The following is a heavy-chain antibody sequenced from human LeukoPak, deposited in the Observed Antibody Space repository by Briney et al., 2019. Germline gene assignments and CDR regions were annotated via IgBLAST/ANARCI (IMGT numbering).Heavy chain of an antibody. CDR1: GFTFSSYG. CDR3: AKEYSSGWYDY. Sequence: GGSLRLSCAASGFTFSSYGMHWVRQAPGKGLEWVAVIWYDGSNKYYADSVKGRFTISRDNSKNTLYLQMNSLRAEDTAVYYCAKEYSSGWYDYWGQGALVTVSS. V-gene: IGHV3-30*02. J-gene: IGHJ4*02. CDR2: IWYDGSNK. D-gene: IGHD6-19*01.